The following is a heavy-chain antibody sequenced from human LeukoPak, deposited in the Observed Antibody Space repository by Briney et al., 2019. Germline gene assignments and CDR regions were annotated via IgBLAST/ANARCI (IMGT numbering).Heavy chain of an antibody. CDR1: GFTFSSFI. Sequence: PGGSLRLSCQASGFTFSSFIMTWVRQAPGKGLEWVANIKQDGSEKYYVDSVKGRFTISRDNAKNSLCLQMNSLRAEDTAVYCCARGYIMSDWGQGTLVTVSS. CDR2: IKQDGSEK. V-gene: IGHV3-7*04. D-gene: IGHD3-16*01. J-gene: IGHJ4*02. CDR3: ARGYIMSD.